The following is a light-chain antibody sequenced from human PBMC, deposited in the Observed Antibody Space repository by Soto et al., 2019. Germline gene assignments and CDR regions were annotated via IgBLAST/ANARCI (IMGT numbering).Light chain of an antibody. V-gene: IGKV3-20*01. CDR1: QSVSTRS. Sequence: ELVLTQSPGTLSLSPGESATLSCRASQSVSTRSLAWYQQKPGQAPRILISGESSRAADIPDRFSGSGSGTDLTLTINRLEPEDFAVYYCQKYDSSPRTCGQGTKVDIK. CDR3: QKYDSSPRT. J-gene: IGKJ1*01. CDR2: GES.